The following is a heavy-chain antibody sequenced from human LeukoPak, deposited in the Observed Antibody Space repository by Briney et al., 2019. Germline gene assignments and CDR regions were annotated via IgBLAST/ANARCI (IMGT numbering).Heavy chain of an antibody. Sequence: ASVKVSCKASGYTFTGYYMHWVRQAPGQGLEWMGWINPNSGGTNYAQKFQGRVTMTRDTSISTAYMELSRLGSDDTAVYYCATPRDLTGDEGIDYWGQGTLVTVSS. J-gene: IGHJ4*02. CDR2: INPNSGGT. CDR3: ATPRDLTGDEGIDY. D-gene: IGHD7-27*01. CDR1: GYTFTGYY. V-gene: IGHV1-2*02.